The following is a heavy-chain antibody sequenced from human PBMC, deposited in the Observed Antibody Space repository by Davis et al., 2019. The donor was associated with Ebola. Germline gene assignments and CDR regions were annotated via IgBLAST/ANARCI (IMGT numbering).Heavy chain of an antibody. J-gene: IGHJ5*02. CDR2: INEGGNQK. D-gene: IGHD3-16*01. V-gene: IGHV3-7*01. CDR1: GFTFSGYW. Sequence: GESLKISCAASGFTFSGYWMSWVRQSPGKGLEWVADINEGGNQKYYGDSVKGRFVISRDNAKNSLYLEMNSLRAEDTAVYYCARGYGTFDPWGQGTLVTVSS. CDR3: ARGYGTFDP.